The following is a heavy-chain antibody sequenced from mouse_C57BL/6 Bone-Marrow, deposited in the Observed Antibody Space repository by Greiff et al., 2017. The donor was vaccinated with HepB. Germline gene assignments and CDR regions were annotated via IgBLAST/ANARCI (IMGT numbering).Heavy chain of an antibody. D-gene: IGHD1-1*01. CDR3: ARPRYYYGSAYAMDY. V-gene: IGHV5-12*01. Sequence: EVKLMESGGGLVQPGGSLKLSCAASGFTFSAYYMYWVRQTPEKRLEWVAYISNGGGSTYYPDTVKGRFTISRDNAKNTLYLQMSRLKSEDTAMYYCARPRYYYGSAYAMDYWGQGTSVTVSS. J-gene: IGHJ4*01. CDR2: ISNGGGST. CDR1: GFTFSAYY.